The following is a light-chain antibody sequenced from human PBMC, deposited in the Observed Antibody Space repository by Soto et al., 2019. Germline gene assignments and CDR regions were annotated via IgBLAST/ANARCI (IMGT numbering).Light chain of an antibody. CDR2: GAS. Sequence: EIVLTQSPVTLSLSPGARAPLSCRASQSVSSYLAWYQQKPGQAPRLLIYGASSRATGIPDRFSGSGSGTDFTLTISRLEPEDFAVYYCQQYGSSPLTFGGGTKVDIK. CDR1: QSVSSY. J-gene: IGKJ4*01. V-gene: IGKV3-20*01. CDR3: QQYGSSPLT.